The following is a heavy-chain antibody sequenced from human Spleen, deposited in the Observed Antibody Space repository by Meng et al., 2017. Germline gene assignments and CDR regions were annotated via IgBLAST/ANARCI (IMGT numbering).Heavy chain of an antibody. V-gene: IGHV4-30-4*08. CDR3: ASGDITNFDY. D-gene: IGHD1-20*01. J-gene: IGHJ4*02. CDR2: IYHSGNT. Sequence: QVQLQESGPGLVKPSQTLSLTCTVSGGSISSGDYYWTWIRQPPGKGLEWIGEIYHSGNTTYNPSLKSRVTISVDKSKNQFSLKLSSVTAADTAVYYCASGDITNFDYWGQGTLVTVSS. CDR1: GGSISSGDYY.